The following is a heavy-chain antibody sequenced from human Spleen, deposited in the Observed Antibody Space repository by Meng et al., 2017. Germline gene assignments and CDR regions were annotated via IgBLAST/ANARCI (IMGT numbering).Heavy chain of an antibody. J-gene: IGHJ4*02. V-gene: IGHV1-18*01. Sequence: ASVKVSCKASGYTFTSYGISWVRQAPGQGLEWMGWISAYNGNTNYAQKLQGRVTMTTDTSTSTAYMELRSLRSDDTAVYYCARAYDSSGYEGDFDYWGQGTLVTVSS. CDR3: ARAYDSSGYEGDFDY. CDR1: GYTFTSYG. D-gene: IGHD3-22*01. CDR2: ISAYNGNT.